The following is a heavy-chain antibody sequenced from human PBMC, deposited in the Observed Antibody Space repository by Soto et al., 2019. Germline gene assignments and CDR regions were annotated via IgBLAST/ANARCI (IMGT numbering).Heavy chain of an antibody. Sequence: QVQLQESGPGLVKPSETLSLTCSVSSGSVSSGSYYWSWIRQPPGKGLEWIGYIYYSGNTNYNPSLKSRVTISVDTSKNQFSLKLTSVTAADTAVYYCARGEYWNYAVLDYWGQGTLVTVSS. CDR1: SGSVSSGSYY. J-gene: IGHJ4*02. V-gene: IGHV4-61*01. D-gene: IGHD1-7*01. CDR2: IYYSGNT. CDR3: ARGEYWNYAVLDY.